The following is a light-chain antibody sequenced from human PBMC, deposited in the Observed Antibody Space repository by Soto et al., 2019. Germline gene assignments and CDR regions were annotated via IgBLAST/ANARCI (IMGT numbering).Light chain of an antibody. CDR2: EVS. CDR1: SSDVGGYDF. CDR3: CSYVGATTYV. Sequence: QSVLTQPASVAGSPGQSITISCAGTSSDVGGYDFVSWYQHHPGRAPKLLIYEVSGRPSGVSYRFSGSKSGNTASLIISGLQAEDEADYYCCSYVGATTYVFGTGTKVTVL. V-gene: IGLV2-14*01. J-gene: IGLJ1*01.